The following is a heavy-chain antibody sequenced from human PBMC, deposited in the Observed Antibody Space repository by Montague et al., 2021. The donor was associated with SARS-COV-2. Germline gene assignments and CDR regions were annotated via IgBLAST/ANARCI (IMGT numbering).Heavy chain of an antibody. CDR3: ARLKRYFDSSGSPSAFDF. Sequence: ETLSLTCTVSGGSITNNIDYWAWIRRPPGKGLEWIGSIYYTGNTYYNPSLKSRVTISVVTSKNHFTLKLSSVTAAETAVYYCARLKRYFDSSGSPSAFDFWGQGTKVTVSS. CDR1: GGSITNNIDY. V-gene: IGHV4-39*02. J-gene: IGHJ3*01. CDR2: IYYTGNT. D-gene: IGHD3-22*01.